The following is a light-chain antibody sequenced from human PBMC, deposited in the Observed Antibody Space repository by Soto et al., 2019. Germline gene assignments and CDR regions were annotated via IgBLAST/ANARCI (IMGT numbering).Light chain of an antibody. V-gene: IGKV1-9*01. J-gene: IGKJ5*01. CDR3: QQLYTLPFT. Sequence: DIQMTQSPSSLSASVGDRVTITCRASQGVSAYLLWYQQRQGKAPKLLIYEASTLQSGVPSRFSGSGSGTEFTLTISGLLPEDFAAYHCQQLYTLPFTFGQGTRL. CDR1: QGVSAY. CDR2: EAS.